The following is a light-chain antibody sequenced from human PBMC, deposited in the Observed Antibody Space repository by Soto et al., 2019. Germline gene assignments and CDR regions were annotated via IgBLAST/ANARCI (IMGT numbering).Light chain of an antibody. CDR1: SSDIGDYKY. V-gene: IGLV2-14*01. J-gene: IGLJ1*01. CDR3: SSYTSSSTLYV. CDR2: EVN. Sequence: QSALTQPASVSGSPGQSITISCTGTSSDIGDYKYVSWYQQHPGKAPKLMIYEVNNRPSGFSNRFSGSKSGNMASLTISGLQAEDEADYYCSSYTSSSTLYVFGSGTKLTVL.